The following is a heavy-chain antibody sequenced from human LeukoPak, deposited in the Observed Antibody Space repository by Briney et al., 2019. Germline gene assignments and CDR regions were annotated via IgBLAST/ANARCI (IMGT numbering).Heavy chain of an antibody. J-gene: IGHJ5*02. D-gene: IGHD3-16*01. CDR2: IYTSGST. CDR3: ARDWGFQWLDP. V-gene: IGHV4-61*02. CDR1: GGSINSGSYY. Sequence: SQTLSRNCTVSGGSINSGSYYWSWIRQPAGKGLEWIGRIYTSGSTNYNPSLESRLTISADTSKNQFSLKVRSVTAADTAVYYCARDWGFQWLDPWGQGTLVTVSS.